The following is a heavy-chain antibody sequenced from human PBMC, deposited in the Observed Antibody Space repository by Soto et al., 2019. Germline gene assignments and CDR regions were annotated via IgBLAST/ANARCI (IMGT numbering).Heavy chain of an antibody. D-gene: IGHD2-21*02. Sequence: ASVKVSCKASGYTFTSYYMHWVRQAPGQGLEWMGIINPSGGSTSYAQKFQGRVTMTRDTSTSTVYMELSSLRSEDTAVYYCARVSIPTCGGDCYYFDYWGQGTLVTVSS. J-gene: IGHJ4*02. CDR2: INPSGGST. CDR1: GYTFTSYY. V-gene: IGHV1-46*03. CDR3: ARVSIPTCGGDCYYFDY.